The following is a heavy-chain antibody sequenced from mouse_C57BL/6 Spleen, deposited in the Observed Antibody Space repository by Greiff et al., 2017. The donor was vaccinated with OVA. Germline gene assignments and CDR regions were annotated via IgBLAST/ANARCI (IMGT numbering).Heavy chain of an antibody. Sequence: QVQLQQPGAELVMPGASVKLSCKASGYTFTSYWMHWVKQRPGQGLEWIGEIDPSDSYTNYNQKFKGKSTLTVDKSSSTAYMQLSSLTSEDAAVDYCARKEDYGWYFDVWGTGTTVTVSS. CDR3: ARKEDYGWYFDV. V-gene: IGHV1-69*01. CDR1: GYTFTSYW. CDR2: IDPSDSYT. D-gene: IGHD2-4*01. J-gene: IGHJ1*03.